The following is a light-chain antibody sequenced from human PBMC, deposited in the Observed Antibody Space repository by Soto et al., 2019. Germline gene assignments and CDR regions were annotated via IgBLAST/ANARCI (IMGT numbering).Light chain of an antibody. CDR3: QQRSNRPPGIT. Sequence: IQLTQSPSSLSASVGDRVTITCRAIQGISNYLAWYQQKPGKAPKLLIYAAYTLQSGVPSRFSGSGSGTDFTLTISSLQPEDFAVYYCQQRSNRPPGITFGQGTRLEIK. CDR1: QGISNY. J-gene: IGKJ5*01. V-gene: IGKV1-9*01. CDR2: AAY.